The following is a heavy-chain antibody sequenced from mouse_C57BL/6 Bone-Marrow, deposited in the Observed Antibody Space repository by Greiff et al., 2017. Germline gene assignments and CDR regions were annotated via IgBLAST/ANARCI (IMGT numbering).Heavy chain of an antibody. V-gene: IGHV1-5*01. Sequence: VQLQQSGTVLARPGASVKMSCKTSGYTFTSYWMHWVKQRPGQGLEWIGAIYPGNSDTSYNQKFKGKAKLTAVTSASTAYMELSSLTNEDSAVYYCTRTGENWAYYFDYWGQGTTLTVSS. J-gene: IGHJ2*01. CDR2: IYPGNSDT. CDR3: TRTGENWAYYFDY. D-gene: IGHD4-1*01. CDR1: GYTFTSYW.